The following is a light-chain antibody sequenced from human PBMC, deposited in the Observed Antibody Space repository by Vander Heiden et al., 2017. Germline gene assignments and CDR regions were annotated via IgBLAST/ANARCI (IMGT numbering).Light chain of an antibody. Sequence: DIVMTQSPDSLAVSLGERATINCKSSQSVLYSSNNKNYLAWYRQKPGQPPKLLIYWASTRESGVPDRFSGRGSGTDFTLTISSLQAEDVAVYYCQQYYSTPFTFGPGTRVDIK. V-gene: IGKV4-1*01. CDR3: QQYYSTPFT. CDR1: QSVLYSSNNKNY. CDR2: WAS. J-gene: IGKJ3*01.